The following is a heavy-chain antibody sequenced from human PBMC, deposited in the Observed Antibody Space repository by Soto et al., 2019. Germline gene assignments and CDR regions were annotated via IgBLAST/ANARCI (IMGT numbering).Heavy chain of an antibody. D-gene: IGHD5-12*01. J-gene: IGHJ3*02. CDR3: ARRRSNIVATNNAFDI. V-gene: IGHV5-51*01. Sequence: GESLKISCKGSGYSFTSYWIGWVRQMPGKGLEWMGIIYPGDSDTRYSPSFQGQVTISADKSISTAYLQWSSLKASDTAMYYCARRRSNIVATNNAFDIWGQGTMVTVSS. CDR2: IYPGDSDT. CDR1: GYSFTSYW.